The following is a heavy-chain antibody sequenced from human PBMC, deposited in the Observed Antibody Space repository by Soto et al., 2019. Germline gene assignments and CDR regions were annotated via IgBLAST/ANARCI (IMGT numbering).Heavy chain of an antibody. J-gene: IGHJ6*03. CDR1: GYTFTNHY. D-gene: IGHD2-2*02. V-gene: IGHV1-46*03. Sequence: QVQLVQSGGEVKKPGASVRISCRASGYTFTNHYIHWVRQAPGQGLEWMGIINPSVGSTRYARKFQGRGTMTRDTSSNSVYMDLSSLPSEHTAVYCCTRGLRQPTAIGRIYSYYMDIWGTGTTVTVSS. CDR2: INPSVGST. CDR3: TRGLRQPTAIGRIYSYYMDI.